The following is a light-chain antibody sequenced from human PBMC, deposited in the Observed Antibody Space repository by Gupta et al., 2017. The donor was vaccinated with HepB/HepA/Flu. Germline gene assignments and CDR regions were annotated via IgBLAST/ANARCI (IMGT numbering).Light chain of an antibody. J-gene: IGKJ4*01. Sequence: EIVLTQSPATLSFSPGESATLSCRASQSVSNYLAWYQQKPGQAPRLLIYDASSRAFGITARFSGCGAEKDFTLTSSGPEDEDFAVYYRQQRYNYLTFGGGTKVEIK. CDR1: QSVSNY. CDR3: QQRYNYLT. CDR2: DAS. V-gene: IGKV3-11*01.